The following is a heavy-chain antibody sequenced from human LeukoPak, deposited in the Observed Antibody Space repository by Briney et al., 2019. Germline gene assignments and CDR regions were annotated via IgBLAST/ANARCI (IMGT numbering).Heavy chain of an antibody. CDR2: IKQDGSEK. CDR1: GFTFSSYW. Sequence: GGSHRLSCAASGFTFSSYWMSWVRQAPGKGLEWVANIKQDGSEKYYVDSVKGRFTISRDNAKNSLYLQMNSLRAEDTAVYYCARGVYPYDSSGYYYAFPFQHWGQGTL. CDR3: ARGVYPYDSSGYYYAFPFQH. V-gene: IGHV3-7*04. J-gene: IGHJ1*01. D-gene: IGHD3-22*01.